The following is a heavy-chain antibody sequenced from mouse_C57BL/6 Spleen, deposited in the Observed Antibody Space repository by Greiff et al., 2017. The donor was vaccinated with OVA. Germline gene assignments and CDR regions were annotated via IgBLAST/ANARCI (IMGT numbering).Heavy chain of an antibody. V-gene: IGHV1-81*01. D-gene: IGHD2-4*01. CDR3: AREGGLRGFDY. Sequence: QVQLKQSGAELARPGASVKLSCKASGYTFTSYGISWVKQRTGQGLEWIGEIYPRSGNTYYNEKFKGKATLTADKSSSTAYMELRSLTSEDSAVYFCAREGGLRGFDYWGQGTTLTVSS. J-gene: IGHJ2*01. CDR2: IYPRSGNT. CDR1: GYTFTSYG.